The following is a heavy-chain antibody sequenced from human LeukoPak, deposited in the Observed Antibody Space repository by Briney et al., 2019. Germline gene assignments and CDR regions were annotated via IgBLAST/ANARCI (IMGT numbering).Heavy chain of an antibody. CDR3: ATGSRRNLGYCSITSCYRPLLFDY. J-gene: IGHJ4*02. Sequence: SETLSLTCAVYGGSFSGYYWSWIRQPPGKGLEWIGEINHSGSTNYNPSLKSRVTISVDTSKNQFSLKLSSVTAADTAVYYCATGSRRNLGYCSITSCYRPLLFDYWGQGTLVTVSS. CDR2: INHSGST. V-gene: IGHV4-34*01. D-gene: IGHD2-2*02. CDR1: GGSFSGYY.